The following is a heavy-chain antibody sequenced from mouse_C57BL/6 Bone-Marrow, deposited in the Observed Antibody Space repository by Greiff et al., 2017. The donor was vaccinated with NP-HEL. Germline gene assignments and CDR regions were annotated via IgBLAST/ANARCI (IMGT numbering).Heavy chain of an antibody. Sequence: VKLMESGPGLVAPSQSLSITCTVSGFSLTSYAISWVRQPPGKGLEWLGVIWTGGGTNYNSALKSRLSISKDNSKSQVFLKMNSLQTDDTARYYCARNRLYYGTYFDYWGQGTTLTVSA. CDR1: GFSLTSYA. J-gene: IGHJ2*01. CDR3: ARNRLYYGTYFDY. D-gene: IGHD1-1*01. V-gene: IGHV2-9-1*01. CDR2: IWTGGGT.